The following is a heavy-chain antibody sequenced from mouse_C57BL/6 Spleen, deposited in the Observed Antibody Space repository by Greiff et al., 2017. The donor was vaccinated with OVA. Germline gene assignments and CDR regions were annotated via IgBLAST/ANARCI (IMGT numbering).Heavy chain of an antibody. J-gene: IGHJ2*01. CDR1: GYSITSGYY. CDR3: ARAPLFDY. V-gene: IGHV3-6*01. CDR2: ISYDGSN. Sequence: EVKLVESGPGLVKPSQSLSLTCSVTGYSITSGYYWNWIRQFPGNKLEWMGYISYDGSNNYNPSLKNRISITRDTSKNQFFLKLNSVTTEDTATYYCARAPLFDYWGQGTTLTVSS.